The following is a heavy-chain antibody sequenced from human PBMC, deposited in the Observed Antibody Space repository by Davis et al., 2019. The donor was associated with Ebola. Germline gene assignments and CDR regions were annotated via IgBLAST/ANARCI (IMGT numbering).Heavy chain of an antibody. D-gene: IGHD5-24*01. Sequence: AASVKVSCKAFAFTFLSYTLSWVRLAPGQGLEWMGRIIPMLGIANYAQKFQGRVTITADISTTAYMELSSLRSEDTAVYYCARARDMATIGDYAMDVWGQGTTVTVSS. CDR3: ARARDMATIGDYAMDV. CDR1: AFTFLSYT. CDR2: IIPMLGIA. V-gene: IGHV1-69*02. J-gene: IGHJ6*02.